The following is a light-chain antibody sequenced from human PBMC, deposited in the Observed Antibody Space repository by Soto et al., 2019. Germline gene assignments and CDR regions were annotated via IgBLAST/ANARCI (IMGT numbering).Light chain of an antibody. J-gene: IGLJ7*01. CDR2: DNN. V-gene: IGLV1-51*01. CDR1: GSNIGNNY. Sequence: QSVLTQPPSVSAAPGQKVTISCSGSGSNIGNNYVSWYQQFPGTAPKLLIYDNNKRPSGIPDRFSGSKSGTSATLGITGLQTGDEADYYCGTWDSSLSTGPVFGGGTQLTVL. CDR3: GTWDSSLSTGPV.